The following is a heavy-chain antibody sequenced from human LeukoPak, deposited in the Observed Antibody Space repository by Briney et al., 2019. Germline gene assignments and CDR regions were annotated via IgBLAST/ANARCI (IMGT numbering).Heavy chain of an antibody. Sequence: PGGSLRLSCVASGFIFSNYWMSWVRQAPGTGLEWVANIKHDGTEKYYMDSMKGRFTISRDNAKNSLYPQMNSLRVEDTAIYYCARYYFTSGSDTRRFDPWGQGTLVTVSS. D-gene: IGHD3-10*01. CDR3: ARYYFTSGSDTRRFDP. J-gene: IGHJ5*02. V-gene: IGHV3-7*03. CDR2: IKHDGTEK. CDR1: GFIFSNYW.